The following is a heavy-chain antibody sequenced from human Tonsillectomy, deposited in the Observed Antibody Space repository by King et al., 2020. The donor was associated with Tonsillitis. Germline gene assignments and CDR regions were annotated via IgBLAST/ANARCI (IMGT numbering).Heavy chain of an antibody. Sequence: VQLVQSGAEVKKPGASVKVSCKASGYTFTSYYMHWVRQAPGQGLEWMGILSPSGGSTSYAQKFQGRVTMTRDTSTSTVYMELSGLRSEDTAVYYCARDRGTWGVIVYYFDYWGQGTLVTVSS. D-gene: IGHD3-16*02. V-gene: IGHV1-46*01. CDR2: LSPSGGST. J-gene: IGHJ4*02. CDR1: GYTFTSYY. CDR3: ARDRGTWGVIVYYFDY.